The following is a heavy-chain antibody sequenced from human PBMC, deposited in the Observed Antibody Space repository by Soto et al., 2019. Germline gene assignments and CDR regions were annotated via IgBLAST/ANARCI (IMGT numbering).Heavy chain of an antibody. Sequence: QVQLQESGPGLVKPSQTLSLTCTVSGGSISSGGYYWSWIRQHPGKGLEWIGYIYYSGSTYYNPSLKSRVTISVDTANNQFSLKLSSVPAADTAVYYCARCIAAGCGFFDYWGQGTLVSVSS. CDR3: ARCIAAGCGFFDY. CDR1: GGSISSGGYY. V-gene: IGHV4-31*03. CDR2: IYYSGST. J-gene: IGHJ4*02. D-gene: IGHD6-13*01.